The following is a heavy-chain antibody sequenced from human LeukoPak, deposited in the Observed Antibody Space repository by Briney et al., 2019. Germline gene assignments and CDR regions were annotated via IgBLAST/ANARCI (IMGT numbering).Heavy chain of an antibody. CDR3: ARNMRSIAALPGFDY. Sequence: SETLSLTCTVSGGSISSYYWSWIRQPAGKGLEWIGRIYTSGSTNYNPSLKSRVTMSVDTSKNQISLKPSSVTAADTAVYYCARNMRSIAALPGFDYWGQGTLVTVSS. J-gene: IGHJ4*02. CDR1: GGSISSYY. V-gene: IGHV4-4*07. CDR2: IYTSGST. D-gene: IGHD6-6*01.